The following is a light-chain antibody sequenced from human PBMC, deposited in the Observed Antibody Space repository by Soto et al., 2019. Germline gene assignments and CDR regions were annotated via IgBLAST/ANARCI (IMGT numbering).Light chain of an antibody. Sequence: VMTQTPLSLSVSPGQAASISCKASQTLLHADGKTYLYWYVQKAGQPTHLLMSEVSKRHYGGEDRLSGSGSGTDFTLHISRVEADDVGVYFCVQRIQSPRTFGGGTKVEMK. CDR2: EVS. J-gene: IGKJ4*02. CDR1: QTLLHADGKTY. CDR3: VQRIQSPRT. V-gene: IGKV2D-29*01.